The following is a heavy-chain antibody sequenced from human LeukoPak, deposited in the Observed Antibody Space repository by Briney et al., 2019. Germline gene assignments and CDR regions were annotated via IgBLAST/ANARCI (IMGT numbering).Heavy chain of an antibody. J-gene: IGHJ4*02. CDR3: ARDPGGYDY. Sequence: GGSLRLSCAASGFTLSNHWMTWVRQVPGRGPEWVANVNRDGSETYYLDSVKGRFTISKDNAKNSLYLQMNSLRAEDTAVYYCARDPGGYDYWGQGTLVTVSS. D-gene: IGHD3-10*01. CDR2: VNRDGSET. V-gene: IGHV3-7*01. CDR1: GFTLSNHW.